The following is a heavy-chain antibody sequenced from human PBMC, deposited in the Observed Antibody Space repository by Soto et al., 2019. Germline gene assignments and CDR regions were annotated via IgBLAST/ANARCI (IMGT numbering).Heavy chain of an antibody. J-gene: IGHJ6*02. Sequence: ASVEVSCKASGYTFTSYGMSWVRQAPGQGLEWMGWISAYNGNTNYAQKLQGRVTMTTDTSTSTAYMELRSLRSDDTAVYYCARDGWLAVADTYYYYGMDVWGQGTTVTVSS. CDR2: ISAYNGNT. CDR3: ARDGWLAVADTYYYYGMDV. D-gene: IGHD6-19*01. CDR1: GYTFTSYG. V-gene: IGHV1-18*01.